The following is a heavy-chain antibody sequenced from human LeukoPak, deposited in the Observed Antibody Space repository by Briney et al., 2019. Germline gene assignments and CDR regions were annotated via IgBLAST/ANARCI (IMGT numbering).Heavy chain of an antibody. CDR1: GGSLNLYY. V-gene: IGHV4-59*08. Sequence: SETLSLTCIVSGGSLNLYYWSWIRQPPGKGLEWIGYISYTGGETNYNPSLKSRLTISVDTSKNQFSLMLTSVTAADTAVYYCARQPAATAAFDIWAQGTMVTVSS. CDR2: ISYTGGET. D-gene: IGHD5-18*01. CDR3: ARQPAATAAFDI. J-gene: IGHJ3*02.